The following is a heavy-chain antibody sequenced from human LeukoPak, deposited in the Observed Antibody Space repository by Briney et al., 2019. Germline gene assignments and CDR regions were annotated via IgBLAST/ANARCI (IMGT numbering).Heavy chain of an antibody. CDR1: EFSLSTSGVG. D-gene: IGHD5-24*01. CDR2: IYWNDDK. V-gene: IGHV2-5*01. CDR3: AHSHLQRRDKANFDL. J-gene: IGHJ2*01. Sequence: SGPTLVNPTQTLTLTCTFSEFSLSTSGVGVGWIRQPPGKAPEWLALIYWNDDKRYSPSLKSRLTITKDTSKNQVVLTMTNMDPVDTATYYCAHSHLQRRDKANFDLWGRGTLVTVSS.